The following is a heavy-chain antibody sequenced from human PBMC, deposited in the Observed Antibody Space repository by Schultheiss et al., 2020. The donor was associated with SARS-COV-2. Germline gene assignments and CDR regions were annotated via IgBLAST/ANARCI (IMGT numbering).Heavy chain of an antibody. CDR1: GGSFSGYY. D-gene: IGHD3-3*01. J-gene: IGHJ4*02. V-gene: IGHV4-34*01. Sequence: SETLSLTCAVYGGSFSGYYWSWIRQPPGKGLEWIGEINHSGSTNYNPSLKSRVTISVDTSKNQFSLKLSSVTAADTAVYYCAGGEYDFWSGYYGYWGQGTLVTVSS. CDR3: AGGEYDFWSGYYGY. CDR2: INHSGST.